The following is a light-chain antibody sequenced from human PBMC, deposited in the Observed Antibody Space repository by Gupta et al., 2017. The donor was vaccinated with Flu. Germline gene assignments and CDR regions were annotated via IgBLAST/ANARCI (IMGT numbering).Light chain of an antibody. J-gene: IGLJ3*02. V-gene: IGLV4-69*01. CDR1: SGYSSYA. Sequence: QLVLTQSPSASASLGASVKLTCTLSSGYSSYAIAWHQQQPEKGPRYLMKLNSDGSHSKGDGIPDRFSGSSSGAERYXTXSSLQSXDEADYYCQTWGTGKVFGGGTKLTVL. CDR3: QTWGTGKV. CDR2: LNSDGSH.